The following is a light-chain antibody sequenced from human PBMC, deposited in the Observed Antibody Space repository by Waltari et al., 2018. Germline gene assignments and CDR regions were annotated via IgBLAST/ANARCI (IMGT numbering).Light chain of an antibody. V-gene: IGLV1-47*01. CDR3: AAWDDSLSGRV. J-gene: IGLJ3*02. Sequence: QSVLTQPPPASATPAQRVTISCSGRSSNIGSNYVYWYQQLPGTAPKLLIYRNNQRPSGVPDRFSGSKSGTSASLAISGLRSEDEADYYCAAWDDSLSGRVFGGGTKLTVL. CDR2: RNN. CDR1: SSNIGSNY.